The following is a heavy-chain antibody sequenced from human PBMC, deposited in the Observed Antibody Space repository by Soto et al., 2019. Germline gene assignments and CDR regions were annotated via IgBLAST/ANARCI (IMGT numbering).Heavy chain of an antibody. D-gene: IGHD4-4*01. CDR1: GFSFTTSW. CDR2: IYPGDSDI. Sequence: PGESLKISCKGSGFSFTTSWIGWVRQMPVKGLEWIGMIYPGDSDIRYSPSFQGRVTISADKSIGAAYLQWSSLKASDTAIYYCAGPTVPQYYYYGMDVWGQGTTVTVSS. CDR3: AGPTVPQYYYYGMDV. J-gene: IGHJ6*02. V-gene: IGHV5-51*01.